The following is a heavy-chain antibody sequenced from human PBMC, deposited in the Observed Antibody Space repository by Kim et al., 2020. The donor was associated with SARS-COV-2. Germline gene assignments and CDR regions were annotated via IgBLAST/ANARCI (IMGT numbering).Heavy chain of an antibody. CDR3: ARRGSGGYYADYYYY. J-gene: IGHJ6*01. D-gene: IGHD1-26*01. V-gene: IGHV4-39*02. CDR2: IYYSGST. CDR1: GDSISSSSYY. Sequence: SETLSLTCTVAGDSISSSSYYWVWIRQPPGKGLEWIGNIYYSGSTYYNPSLKRRVTISVDRARNNFSLKMSSVTAADTAVYYCARRGSGGYYADYYYY.